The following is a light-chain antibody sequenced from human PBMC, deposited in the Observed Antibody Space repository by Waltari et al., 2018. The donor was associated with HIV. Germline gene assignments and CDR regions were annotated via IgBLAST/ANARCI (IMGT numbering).Light chain of an antibody. Sequence: QSALTQPASVSGSPGQSITISCTGTSSDVGGYDSVSWYQQHPGKAPKVMIYHVTKRPSGVSNRFSGSKSGNTASLTISGLQAEDEGDYYCSSFTTSTTWVFGGGTKLTVL. V-gene: IGLV2-14*03. CDR2: HVT. CDR1: SSDVGGYDS. CDR3: SSFTTSTTWV. J-gene: IGLJ3*02.